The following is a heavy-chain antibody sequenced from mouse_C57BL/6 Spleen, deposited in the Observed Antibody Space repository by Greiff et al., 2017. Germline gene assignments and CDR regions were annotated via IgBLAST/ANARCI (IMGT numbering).Heavy chain of an antibody. V-gene: IGHV1-81*01. CDR2: IYPRSGNT. CDR3: ARHDDAGYYAMDY. CDR1: GYTFTSYG. J-gene: IGHJ4*01. Sequence: QVQLKESGAELARPGASVKLSCKASGYTFTSYGISWVKQRTGQGLEWIGEIYPRSGNTYYNEKFKGKATLTADKSSSTAYMELRSLTSEDSAVYFCARHDDAGYYAMDYWGQGTSVTVSS. D-gene: IGHD2-12*01.